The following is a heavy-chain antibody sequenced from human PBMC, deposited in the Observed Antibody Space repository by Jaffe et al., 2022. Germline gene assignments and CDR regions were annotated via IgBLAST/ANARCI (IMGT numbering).Heavy chain of an antibody. CDR2: IYPGDSDT. CDR1: GYSFTSYW. Sequence: EVQLVQSGAEVKKPGESLKISCKGSGYSFTSYWIGWVRQMPGKGLEWMGIIYPGDSDTRYSPSFQGQVTISADKSISTAYLQWSSLKASDTAMYYCARQGGYDFWSGYYTEDYYYYYYMDVWGKGTTVTVSS. D-gene: IGHD3-3*01. J-gene: IGHJ6*03. CDR3: ARQGGYDFWSGYYTEDYYYYYYMDV. V-gene: IGHV5-51*01.